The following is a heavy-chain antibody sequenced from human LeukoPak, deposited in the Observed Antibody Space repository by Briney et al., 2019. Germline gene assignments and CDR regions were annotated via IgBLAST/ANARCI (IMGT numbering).Heavy chain of an antibody. V-gene: IGHV3-30*18. CDR1: GFTFSRNG. J-gene: IGHJ3*02. Sequence: GGSLRLSCAASGFTFSRNGMHWVRQAPGKGLEWVAVISYDGSNKYYADSVKGRFTISRDNSKNTLYLQMNSLRAEATAMYYCAKDSIAVAARGDAFDIWGQGTMVTVSS. CDR2: ISYDGSNK. D-gene: IGHD6-19*01. CDR3: AKDSIAVAARGDAFDI.